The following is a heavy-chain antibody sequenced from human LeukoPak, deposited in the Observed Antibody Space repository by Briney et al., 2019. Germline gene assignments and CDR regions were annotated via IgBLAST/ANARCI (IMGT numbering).Heavy chain of an antibody. Sequence: PGRSLRLSCAASGFTFSSYGMHWVRQAPGKGLEWVAVISHDGSNKYYADSVKGRFTISRANSKNTLYLQMNSLRAEDTAVYYCAKDPSYYGSGSYVDYWGQGTLVTVSS. CDR2: ISHDGSNK. D-gene: IGHD3-10*01. V-gene: IGHV3-30*18. CDR1: GFTFSSYG. J-gene: IGHJ4*02. CDR3: AKDPSYYGSGSYVDY.